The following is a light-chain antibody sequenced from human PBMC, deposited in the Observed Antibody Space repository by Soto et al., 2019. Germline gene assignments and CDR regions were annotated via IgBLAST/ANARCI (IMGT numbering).Light chain of an antibody. J-gene: IGKJ3*01. CDR1: QGISND. V-gene: IGKV1-9*01. CDR3: GQLYSRPYT. CDR2: AAS. Sequence: DIQLTQSQSFLSASVGDRVTITCRASQGISNDLAWYQQKPGKGPKLLVYAASTLQSGVPSRFGGSGSGTEFTLTISSLQPEDFATYYCGQLYSRPYTFGPGTQVDIK.